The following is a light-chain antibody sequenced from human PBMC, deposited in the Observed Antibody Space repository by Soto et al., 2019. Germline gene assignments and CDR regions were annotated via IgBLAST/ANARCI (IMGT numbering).Light chain of an antibody. V-gene: IGLV2-23*02. Sequence: QSALTQPASVSGSHGQSITISCTGTSSDVGSYNLVSWYQQHPGKAPKLMIYEVSKRPSGVSNRFSGSKSGNTASLTISGLQAEDEADYYCCSYAGSSTPLIFGTGTKLTVL. CDR3: CSYAGSSTPLI. J-gene: IGLJ1*01. CDR2: EVS. CDR1: SSDVGSYNL.